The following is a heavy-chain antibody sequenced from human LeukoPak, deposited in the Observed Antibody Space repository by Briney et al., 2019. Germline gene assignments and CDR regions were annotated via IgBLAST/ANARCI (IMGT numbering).Heavy chain of an antibody. Sequence: GGSLRLSCAASGFTFSSYWMSWVRQAPGKGLEYVSSIRSNGGRTYYADSVKGRFTISRDNSKNTLYLQLSSLRTEDTAVYYCVKDLVGGATVFDYWGQGTLVTVSS. CDR2: IRSNGGRT. CDR3: VKDLVGGATVFDY. J-gene: IGHJ4*02. D-gene: IGHD1-26*01. CDR1: GFTFSSYW. V-gene: IGHV3-64D*06.